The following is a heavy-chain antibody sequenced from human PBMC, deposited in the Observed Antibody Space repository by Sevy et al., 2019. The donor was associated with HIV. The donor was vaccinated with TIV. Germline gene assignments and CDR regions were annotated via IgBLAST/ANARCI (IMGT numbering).Heavy chain of an antibody. CDR3: ARSRVVLIGASASHYGMDV. D-gene: IGHD2-15*01. Sequence: SESLSLTCTVSGGSISSGGYNWNWIRQFPGKGLEWIGFIYDSGTTYYNPSLKSRLNMSIDTSKNEVSPKMNSATAADTAVYYCARSRVVLIGASASHYGMDVWGQGTTVTVSS. CDR2: IYDSGTT. J-gene: IGHJ6*02. V-gene: IGHV4-31*03. CDR1: GGSISSGGYN.